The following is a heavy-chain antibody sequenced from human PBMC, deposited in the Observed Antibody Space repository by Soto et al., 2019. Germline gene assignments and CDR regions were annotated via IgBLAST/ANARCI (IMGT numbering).Heavy chain of an antibody. CDR1: GYTFTGYY. CDR2: INPNSGDT. CDR3: ARAVDGGYTLPSSLYDY. D-gene: IGHD2-2*02. V-gene: IGHV1-2*04. J-gene: IGHJ4*02. Sequence: QVQLVQSGAEVKKPGASVKVSCKASGYTFTGYYMHWVRQAPGQGLEWMGWINPNSGDTNYAQKFQGWVTMTRDTSISTAYMELSRLRSDDTAVYYCARAVDGGYTLPSSLYDYWGQGTLVTVSS.